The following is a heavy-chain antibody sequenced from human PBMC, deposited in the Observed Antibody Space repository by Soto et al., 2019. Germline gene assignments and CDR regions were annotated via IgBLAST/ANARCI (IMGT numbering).Heavy chain of an antibody. CDR3: ARSIVVVTALDY. CDR2: INGGNGNT. V-gene: IGHV1-3*01. CDR1: GNTVPNYA. D-gene: IGHD2-21*02. Sequence: ASVKVSCKASGNTVPNYAIHWVRQAPGQRLEWMGWINGGNGNTYYSEHFQGRVTITRDTSASTAYMQLSSLTSEDTAVYYCARSIVVVTALDYWGQGTLVTVSS. J-gene: IGHJ4*02.